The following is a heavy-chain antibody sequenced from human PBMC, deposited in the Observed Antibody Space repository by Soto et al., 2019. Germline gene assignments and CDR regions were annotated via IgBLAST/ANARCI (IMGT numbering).Heavy chain of an antibody. D-gene: IGHD4-17*01. CDR2: IYYSGST. V-gene: IGHV4-30-4*01. Sequence: SETLSLTCTVSGGSISSGDYYWSWIRQPPGKGLEWIGYIYYSGSTYYNPSLKSRVTISVDTSKNQFSLKLSSVTAADTAVYYCARVVEATVVTPYYFDYWGQGTLVTVSS. J-gene: IGHJ4*02. CDR1: GGSISSGDYY. CDR3: ARVVEATVVTPYYFDY.